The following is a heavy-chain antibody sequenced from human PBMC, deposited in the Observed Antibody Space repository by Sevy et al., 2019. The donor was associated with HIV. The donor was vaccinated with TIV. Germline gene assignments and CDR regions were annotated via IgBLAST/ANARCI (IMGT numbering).Heavy chain of an antibody. J-gene: IGHJ4*02. CDR1: GGSFSGYY. CDR2: INHSGST. D-gene: IGHD5-18*01. CDR3: ARAVDTAMAIDY. V-gene: IGHV4-34*01. Sequence: SETLSLTCAVYGGSFSGYYWSWIRQPPGKGLEWIGEINHSGSTNYNPSLKSRVTISVDTSKNQFSLKLSSVIAADTAVYYCARAVDTAMAIDYWGQGTLVTVSS.